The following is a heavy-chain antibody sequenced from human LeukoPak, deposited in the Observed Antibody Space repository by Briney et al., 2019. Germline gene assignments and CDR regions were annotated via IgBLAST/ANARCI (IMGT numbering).Heavy chain of an antibody. Sequence: TGGSLRLSCAASGFTVSSNYMSWVRQAPGKGLEWVSVIYSGGSTYYADSVKGRFTISRHNSKNTLYLQMNSLRAEDTAVNYCARQYYYDSSGYYYFDYWGQGTLVTVSS. CDR2: IYSGGST. CDR3: ARQYYYDSSGYYYFDY. J-gene: IGHJ4*02. V-gene: IGHV3-53*04. D-gene: IGHD3-22*01. CDR1: GFTVSSNY.